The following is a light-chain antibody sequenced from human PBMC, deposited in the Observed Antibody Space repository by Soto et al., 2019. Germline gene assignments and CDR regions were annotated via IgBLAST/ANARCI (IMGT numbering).Light chain of an antibody. V-gene: IGKV3-20*01. J-gene: IGKJ2*01. Sequence: EIVLTQSPGTLSLSPGERATLSCRASQSVSSSYLAWYQQKPCQAPRLIIYGASDRATGIPDRFSGSGSGTDFTLTISRLEPEDFAVYYCQQYGSSPYTFGQGTKLEIK. CDR2: GAS. CDR3: QQYGSSPYT. CDR1: QSVSSSY.